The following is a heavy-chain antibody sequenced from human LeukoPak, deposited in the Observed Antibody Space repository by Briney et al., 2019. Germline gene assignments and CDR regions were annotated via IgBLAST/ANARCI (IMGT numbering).Heavy chain of an antibody. CDR3: ARDYYGSGSYYPGTFDY. Sequence: GGSLRLSCAASGFTFSSYSMNWVRQAPGKGLEWVSSISSSSSYVYYADSVKGRFTISRDNAKNSLYLQMNSLRAEDTAVYYCARDYYGSGSYYPGTFDYWGQGTLVTVSS. V-gene: IGHV3-21*01. CDR1: GFTFSSYS. J-gene: IGHJ4*02. D-gene: IGHD3-10*01. CDR2: ISSSSSYV.